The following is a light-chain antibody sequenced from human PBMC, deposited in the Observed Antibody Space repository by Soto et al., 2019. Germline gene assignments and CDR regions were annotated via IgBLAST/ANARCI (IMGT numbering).Light chain of an antibody. Sequence: DIQMTQSPSTLSASVGDRVTITCRASQGISSWLAWYQQKPGKAPKLLIYKASSLESGVPSRFSGSGSGTEFTLTISRLQPDDFATYYCQQYNSYSPWTFGQGTKVEIK. CDR2: KAS. V-gene: IGKV1-5*03. CDR1: QGISSW. J-gene: IGKJ1*01. CDR3: QQYNSYSPWT.